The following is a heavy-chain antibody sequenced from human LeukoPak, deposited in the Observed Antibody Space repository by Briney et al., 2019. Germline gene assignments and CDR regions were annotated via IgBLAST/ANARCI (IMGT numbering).Heavy chain of an antibody. CDR2: IKQDGSEK. D-gene: IGHD6-19*01. Sequence: GGSLRLSCAASGFTFSSYWMSWVRQAPGKGLEWVANIKQDGSEKYYVDSVKGRFTISRDNSKNTLYLHMNSLRAEHTALYYCATASNSSGPYYYGMDVWGHGTTVTVSS. CDR3: ATASNSSGPYYYGMDV. CDR1: GFTFSSYW. J-gene: IGHJ6*02. V-gene: IGHV3-7*05.